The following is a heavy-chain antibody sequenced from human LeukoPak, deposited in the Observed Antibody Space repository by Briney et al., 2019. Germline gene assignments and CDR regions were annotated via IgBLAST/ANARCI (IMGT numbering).Heavy chain of an antibody. Sequence: AGGSLRLSCAASGFTVSDYYMNWVRQAPGKGLEWVSAISGSGGSTYYADSVKGRFTISRDNSKNTLYLQMNSLRAEDTAVYYCANVMTTVTTLGYWGQGTLVTVSS. V-gene: IGHV3-23*01. CDR2: ISGSGGST. CDR3: ANVMTTVTTLGY. D-gene: IGHD4-17*01. CDR1: GFTVSDYY. J-gene: IGHJ4*02.